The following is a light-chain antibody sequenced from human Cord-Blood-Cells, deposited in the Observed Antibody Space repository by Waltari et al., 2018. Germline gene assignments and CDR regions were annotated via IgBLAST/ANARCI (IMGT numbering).Light chain of an antibody. J-gene: IGKJ5*01. CDR2: DAS. CDR1: QSFSSY. CDR3: QQRSNLPPG. V-gene: IGKV3-11*01. Sequence: ELVLTQSPATLSLSPGQRATLSCRASQSFSSYLAWYQKKPGQAARLLIYDASNNATSIPARFSGSESGTDFTLTISSLEPEDFSDYYCQQRSNLPPGFGQGTRLEIK.